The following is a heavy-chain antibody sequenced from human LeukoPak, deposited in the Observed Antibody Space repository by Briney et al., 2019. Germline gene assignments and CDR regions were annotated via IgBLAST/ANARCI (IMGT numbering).Heavy chain of an antibody. CDR1: GGSISSYY. V-gene: IGHV4-59*01. CDR3: ARDRRAGQSGYWFDP. Sequence: SETLSLTCTVSGGSISSYYWSWIRQPPGKGLEWLGYIYYGGSTYYNPSLKSRVTISVDTSKNQFSLKLTSVTAADTAVYYCARDRRAGQSGYWFDPWGQGTLVTVSS. D-gene: IGHD3-22*01. J-gene: IGHJ5*02. CDR2: IYYGGST.